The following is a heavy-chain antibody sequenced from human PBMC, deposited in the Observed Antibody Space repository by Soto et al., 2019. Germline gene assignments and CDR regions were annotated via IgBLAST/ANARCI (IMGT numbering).Heavy chain of an antibody. CDR3: ARAVIVTAPYYYIDV. V-gene: IGHV1-18*01. CDR2: ISTYNGNT. J-gene: IGHJ6*03. Sequence: QVQLVQSGAEVKKPGASVRVSCRASGYSYSSYGFSWVRQAPRQGLEWMGWISTYNGNTIYSQKLQGRITMTTDTSTSTAYMELNSLTSDDTAVYYCARAVIVTAPYYYIDVWGMGTTVTVSS. CDR1: GYSYSSYG. D-gene: IGHD2-21*02.